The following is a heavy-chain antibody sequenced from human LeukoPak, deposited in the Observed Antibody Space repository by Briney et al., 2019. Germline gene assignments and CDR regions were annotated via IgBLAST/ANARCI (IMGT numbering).Heavy chain of an antibody. CDR2: TNQEGSEK. D-gene: IGHD1-7*01. V-gene: IGHV3-7*01. Sequence: GGSLRLSCAASGFTISTYWMSWVRQAPGKGLEWVANTNQEGSEKYYVDSVKGRFTISKDNAKNSLYLQMNSLRDKDTAVYYCARDGTTGLTWGQGTLVTVSS. CDR1: GFTISTYW. J-gene: IGHJ4*02. CDR3: ARDGTTGLT.